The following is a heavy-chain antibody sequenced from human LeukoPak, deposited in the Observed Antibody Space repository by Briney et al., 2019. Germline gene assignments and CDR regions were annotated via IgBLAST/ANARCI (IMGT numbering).Heavy chain of an antibody. J-gene: IGHJ4*02. CDR2: IYSGGTT. CDR3: ARAAKEHSSGWYYFDY. V-gene: IGHV3-66*01. CDR1: GLTVSSNY. Sequence: GGSLRLSCAASGLTVSSNYMSWVRQAPGKGLEWASIIYSGGTTYYADSVKGRFTISRDNSKNTLYLQMNSLRAEDTSVYFCARAAKEHSSGWYYFDYWGQGTLVTVSS. D-gene: IGHD6-19*01.